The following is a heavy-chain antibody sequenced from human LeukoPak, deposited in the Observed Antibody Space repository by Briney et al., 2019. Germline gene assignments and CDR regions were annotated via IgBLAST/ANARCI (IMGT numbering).Heavy chain of an antibody. J-gene: IGHJ4*02. CDR1: GYTFTSYY. Sequence: ASVKVSCKASGYTFTSYYMHWVRQAPGQGLEWMGIINPSGGSTSYAQKFQGRVTMTRDTSTSTVYMELSSLRSEDTAVYYCARDYYYDSSGAPGFYFDYWGQGTLVTVSS. V-gene: IGHV1-46*01. CDR2: INPSGGST. CDR3: ARDYYYDSSGAPGFYFDY. D-gene: IGHD3-22*01.